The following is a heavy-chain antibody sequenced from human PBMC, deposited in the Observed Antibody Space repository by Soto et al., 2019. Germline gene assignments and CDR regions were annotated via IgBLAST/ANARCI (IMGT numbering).Heavy chain of an antibody. J-gene: IGHJ3*02. CDR2: IVPVFGTL. V-gene: IGHV1-69*01. D-gene: IGHD3-22*01. CDR1: GGSFPSDT. CDR3: TRPSSGYYHDAFDI. Sequence: QVQLMQSGAEVKKPGSSVKVSCKASGGSFPSDTISWVRQAPGQGLEWLGGIVPVFGTLNHAQKFQGRVTISADGSTNTAYMELTSLRPEDTAVYYCTRPSSGYYHDAFDIWGQGTLVTVSS.